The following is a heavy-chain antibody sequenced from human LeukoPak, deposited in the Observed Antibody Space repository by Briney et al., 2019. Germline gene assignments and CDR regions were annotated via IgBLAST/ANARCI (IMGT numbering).Heavy chain of an antibody. D-gene: IGHD6-19*01. J-gene: IGHJ6*02. CDR3: ARDTDNSGWYYYYYGMDV. CDR1: GDSVSSNSAA. CDR2: TYYRSKWYN. V-gene: IGHV6-1*01. Sequence: SQTLSLTCAISGDSVSSNSAAWNWIRQSPSRGLEWLGRTYYRSKWYNDYAVSVKSRITINPDTSKNQFSLQLNSVTPEDTAVYYCARDTDNSGWYYYYYGMDVWGQGTTVTVSS.